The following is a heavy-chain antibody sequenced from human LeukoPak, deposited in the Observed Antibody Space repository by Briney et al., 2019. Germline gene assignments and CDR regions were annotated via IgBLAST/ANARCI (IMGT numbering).Heavy chain of an antibody. J-gene: IGHJ4*02. CDR1: GGSISSGSYY. CDR2: IYTSGST. V-gene: IGHV4-61*02. Sequence: SETLSLTCTVSGGSISSGSYYWSWIRQPAGKGLEWIGRIYTSGSTNYNPSLKSRVTISVDTSKNQFSLKLSSVTAADTAVYYCARGSGSYYPDPFDYWGQGTLVTVSS. CDR3: ARGSGSYYPDPFDY. D-gene: IGHD3-10*01.